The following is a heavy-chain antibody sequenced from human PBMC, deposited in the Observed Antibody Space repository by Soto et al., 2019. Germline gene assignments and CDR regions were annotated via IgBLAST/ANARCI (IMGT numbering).Heavy chain of an antibody. CDR1: GGTFSSYA. V-gene: IGHV1-69*13. CDR2: IIPIFGTA. Sequence: GASVKVSCKASGGTFSSYAMSWVRQAPGQGLEWMGGIIPIFGTANYAQKFQGRVTITADESTSTAYMELSSLRSEDTAVYYCARGPYYYDSSGPGAFDIWGQGTMVTVSS. CDR3: ARGPYYYDSSGPGAFDI. D-gene: IGHD3-22*01. J-gene: IGHJ3*02.